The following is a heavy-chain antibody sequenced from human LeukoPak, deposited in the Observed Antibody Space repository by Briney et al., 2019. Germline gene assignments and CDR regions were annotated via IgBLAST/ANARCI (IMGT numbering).Heavy chain of an antibody. CDR3: AREHDTLTGMSFDY. CDR1: GYTFTSYA. D-gene: IGHD3-9*01. V-gene: IGHV1-3*01. J-gene: IGHJ4*02. Sequence: GASVKVSCKASGYTFTSYAMHWVRQAPGQRLEWMGWINAGNGNTKYSQKFQGRVTITRDTSASTVYMELSSLRSEDTAVYYCAREHDTLTGMSFDYWGQGTLVTVSS. CDR2: INAGNGNT.